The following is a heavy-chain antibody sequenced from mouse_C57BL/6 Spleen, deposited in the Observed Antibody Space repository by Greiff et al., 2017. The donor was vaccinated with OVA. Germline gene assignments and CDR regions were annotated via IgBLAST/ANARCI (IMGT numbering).Heavy chain of an antibody. CDR3: ARHEGERTIGDAMDY. CDR2: IWSDGST. J-gene: IGHJ4*01. D-gene: IGHD1-1*02. CDR1: GFSLTSYG. Sequence: QVQLKESGPGLVAPSQSLSITCTVSGFSLTSYGVHWVRQPPGKGLEWLVVIWSDGSTTYNSALKSRLSISKDNSKSQVFLKMNSLQTDDTAMYYCARHEGERTIGDAMDYWGQGTSVTASS. V-gene: IGHV2-6-1*01.